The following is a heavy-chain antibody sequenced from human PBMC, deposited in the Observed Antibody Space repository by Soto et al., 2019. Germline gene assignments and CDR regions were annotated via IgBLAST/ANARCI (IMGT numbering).Heavy chain of an antibody. Sequence: GGTLRLSXAASGFSFSGYGMHWDRKAPGKGMGWGAVIWHDGSKTYYAVSVKGLLIISRDNSKNTLYVQINSLRAEDRGVYFCARGSIVAAEYGMDVWGHGTTVTVSS. CDR2: IWHDGSKT. D-gene: IGHD6-13*01. CDR1: GFSFSGYG. J-gene: IGHJ6*02. CDR3: ARGSIVAAEYGMDV. V-gene: IGHV3-33*01.